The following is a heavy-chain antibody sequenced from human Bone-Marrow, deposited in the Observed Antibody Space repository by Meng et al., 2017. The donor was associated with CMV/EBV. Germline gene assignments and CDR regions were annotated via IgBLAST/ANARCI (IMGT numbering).Heavy chain of an antibody. CDR1: GFTFGDYA. CDR3: AKGIAAAGTLGFDY. J-gene: IGHJ4*02. Sequence: GGSLRLSCTASGFTFGDYAMSWVRQAPGKGLEWVSYISSSSSTIYYADSVKGRFTISRDNAKNSLYLQMNSLRAEDTAVYYCAKGIAAAGTLGFDYWGQGTLVTVSS. D-gene: IGHD6-13*01. V-gene: IGHV3-48*04. CDR2: ISSSSSTI.